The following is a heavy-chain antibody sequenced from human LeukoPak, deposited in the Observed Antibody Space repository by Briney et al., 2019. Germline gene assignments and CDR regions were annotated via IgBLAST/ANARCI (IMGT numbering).Heavy chain of an antibody. CDR2: ISGYSITI. V-gene: IGHV3-48*04. CDR1: GFTFSNYS. Sequence: GGSLRLSCAASGFTFSNYSMNWVRQAPGKGLEWVSYISGYSITIYYADSVKGRFTISRDNAKNSLYLQMNSLRAEDTAVYYCARDMAYTAMVKFDYWGQGTLVTVSS. J-gene: IGHJ4*02. CDR3: ARDMAYTAMVKFDY. D-gene: IGHD5-18*01.